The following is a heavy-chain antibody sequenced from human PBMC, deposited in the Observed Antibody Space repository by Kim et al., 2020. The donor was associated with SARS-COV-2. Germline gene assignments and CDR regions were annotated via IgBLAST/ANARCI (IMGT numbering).Heavy chain of an antibody. J-gene: IGHJ6*01. D-gene: IGHD3-22*01. Sequence: GGSLILSCTDSGFTFSNAWMTWVRQAPGKGLEWIGRIKSNTDGGTTDYAAPVKGRFTISRDDSKNTLVLQINSLKNEDTAVYYCTTERVGYYYDSSAYY. CDR3: TTERVGYYYDSSAYY. CDR2: IKSNTDGGTT. V-gene: IGHV3-15*01. CDR1: GFTFSNAW.